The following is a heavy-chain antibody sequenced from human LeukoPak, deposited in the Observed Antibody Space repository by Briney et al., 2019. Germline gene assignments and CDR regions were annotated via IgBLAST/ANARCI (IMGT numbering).Heavy chain of an antibody. CDR2: ISGSGGST. V-gene: IGHV3-23*01. CDR1: GFKFSDHY. CDR3: AKGYYFDY. J-gene: IGHJ4*02. Sequence: KPGGSLRLSCAASGFKFSDHYIDWVRQAPGKGLEWVSAISGSGGSTYYADSVKGRFTISRDNSKNTLYLQMNSLRAEDTAVYYCAKGYYFDYWGQGTLVTVSS.